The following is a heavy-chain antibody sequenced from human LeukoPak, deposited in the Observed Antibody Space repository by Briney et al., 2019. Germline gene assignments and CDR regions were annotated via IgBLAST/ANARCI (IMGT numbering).Heavy chain of an antibody. V-gene: IGHV4-34*01. D-gene: IGHD3-16*02. CDR2: INHSGST. J-gene: IGHJ4*02. Sequence: PSETLSLTCAVYGGSFSGYYWSWIRQPPGKGLEWIGEINHSGSTNYNPSLKSRVTISVDTSKNQFSLKLSSVTAADTAVYYCARELGDDYVWGSYRYLLDYWGQGTLVTVSS. CDR3: ARELGDDYVWGSYRYLLDY. CDR1: GGSFSGYY.